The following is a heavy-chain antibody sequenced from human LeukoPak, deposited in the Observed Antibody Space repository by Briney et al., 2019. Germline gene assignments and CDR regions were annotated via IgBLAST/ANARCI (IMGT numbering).Heavy chain of an antibody. CDR2: ISGSGDST. D-gene: IGHD1-14*01. CDR1: GFIFSSYA. Sequence: GGSLRLSCAASGFIFSSYAMSWVRHAPGKGLEWVSGISGSGDSTYYAESVKGRFTISRDNSKTTLYLQMNSLRAEDTAVYYCAKTPDYYFYYMDVWGKGTTVTVSS. V-gene: IGHV3-23*01. CDR3: AKTPDYYFYYMDV. J-gene: IGHJ6*03.